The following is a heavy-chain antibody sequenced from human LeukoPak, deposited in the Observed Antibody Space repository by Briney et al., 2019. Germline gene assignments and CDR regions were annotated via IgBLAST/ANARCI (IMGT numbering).Heavy chain of an antibody. V-gene: IGHV3-30-3*01. Sequence: GGSQRLSCAASGFTFSSYAMHWVRQAPGKGLEWVAVISYDGSNKYYADSVKGRFTISRDNSKNTLYLQMNSLRAEDTAVYYCARGKDSGGYWYFDYWGQGTLVTVSS. CDR3: ARGKDSGGYWYFDY. CDR1: GFTFSSYA. J-gene: IGHJ4*02. D-gene: IGHD1-26*01. CDR2: ISYDGSNK.